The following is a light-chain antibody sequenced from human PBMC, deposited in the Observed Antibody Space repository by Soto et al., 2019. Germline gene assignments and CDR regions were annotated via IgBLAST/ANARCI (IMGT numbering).Light chain of an antibody. CDR3: QQYDSSPPT. Sequence: EIVLTQSPGTLSLSPGERATLSCRASQSVSSSYLAWYQQKPGQAPRLLIYGASSRATGIPDRFSGSGSGTDFTLTISRLEPEDSAVYYCQQYDSSPPTFGPGTKVEIK. CDR1: QSVSSSY. V-gene: IGKV3-20*01. J-gene: IGKJ3*01. CDR2: GAS.